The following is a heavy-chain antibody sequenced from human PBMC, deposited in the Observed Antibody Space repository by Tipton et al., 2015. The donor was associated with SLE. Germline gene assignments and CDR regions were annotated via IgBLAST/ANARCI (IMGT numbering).Heavy chain of an antibody. CDR2: IYYSGST. D-gene: IGHD3-9*01. CDR3: ARKHDILTAPLGWFDP. CDR1: GASISSTNYY. J-gene: IGHJ5*02. Sequence: LRLSCTVSGASISSTNYYWDWIRQPPGKELEWIGSIYYSGSTDYNPSLKSRVTISVDTSKNQFSLKLSSVTAADTAVYYCARKHDILTAPLGWFDPWGQGTLVTVSS. V-gene: IGHV4-39*01.